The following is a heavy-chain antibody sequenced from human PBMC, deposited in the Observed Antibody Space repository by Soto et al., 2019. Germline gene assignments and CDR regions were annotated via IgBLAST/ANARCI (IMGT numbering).Heavy chain of an antibody. CDR2: IYYTGTT. V-gene: IGHV4-59*08. J-gene: IGHJ4*02. Sequence: QVQLQESGPGLVKPSETLSLTCTVPGGSIRDYYWGWIRQSPGKGLEWIGYIYYTGTTKYNPSLKSRVTISVDSSKNQFSLKLDSVTAADTAVYYCARLGGYYQAFDSWGQGTLVTVSS. CDR1: GGSIRDYY. CDR3: ARLGGYYQAFDS. D-gene: IGHD3-22*01.